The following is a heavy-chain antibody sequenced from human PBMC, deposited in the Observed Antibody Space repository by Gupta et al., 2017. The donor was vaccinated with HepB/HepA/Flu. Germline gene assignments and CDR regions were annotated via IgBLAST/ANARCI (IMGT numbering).Heavy chain of an antibody. CDR2: INPSGGST. Sequence: QVQLVQSGAEVKKPGASVKVSCKASGYTFTSYYMHWVRQAPGQGLEWMGIINPSGGSTSYAQKFQGRVTMTRDTSTSTVYMELSSLRSEDTAVYYCARGGLTNDYSKGAPYYYYYGMDVWGQGTTVTVSS. CDR1: GYTFTSYY. D-gene: IGHD4-11*01. CDR3: ARGGLTNDYSKGAPYYYYYGMDV. V-gene: IGHV1-46*01. J-gene: IGHJ6*02.